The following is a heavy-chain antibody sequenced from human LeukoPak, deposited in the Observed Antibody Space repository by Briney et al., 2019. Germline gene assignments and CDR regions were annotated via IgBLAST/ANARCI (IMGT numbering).Heavy chain of an antibody. J-gene: IGHJ4*02. CDR2: INAGNGNT. CDR3: ARAGYSSGQTPPWNY. CDR1: GYTFTSYA. D-gene: IGHD6-19*01. V-gene: IGHV1-3*01. Sequence: ASVKVSCKASGYTFTSYAMHWVRQAPGQRLEWMGWINAGNGNTKYSQKFQGRVTITRDTSASTAYMELSSLRSEDTAVYYCARAGYSSGQTPPWNYWGQGTLVTVSS.